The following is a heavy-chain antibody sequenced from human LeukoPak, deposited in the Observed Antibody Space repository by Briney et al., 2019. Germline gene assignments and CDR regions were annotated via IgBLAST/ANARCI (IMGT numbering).Heavy chain of an antibody. D-gene: IGHD6-13*01. CDR1: GFTFTDFW. V-gene: IGHV3-7*01. J-gene: IGHJ4*01. CDR3: ARDGTAPGLYFDL. Sequence: PGGSLRLSCEVSGFTFTDFWMNWVRQAPGKGPEWVASIRQDGSEKTYVDSVKGRFTISRDNTKNSLSLQLNGLGAEDTAVYYCARDGTAPGLYFDLWGQGTLVTVSS. CDR2: IRQDGSEK.